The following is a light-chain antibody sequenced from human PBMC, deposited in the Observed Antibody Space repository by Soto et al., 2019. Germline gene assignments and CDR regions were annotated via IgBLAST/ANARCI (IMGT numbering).Light chain of an antibody. CDR1: SGHSSYA. V-gene: IGLV4-69*01. CDR2: LTSDGSH. Sequence: QSVLTQSPSASASLGASVKLTCTLSSGHSSYAIAWHQQQPEKGPRYLMKLTSDGSHIKGDGIPDRFSGSSSGAERYLTISSLQSEDEADYYCQTWGTGSWVFGGGTKLTVL. CDR3: QTWGTGSWV. J-gene: IGLJ3*02.